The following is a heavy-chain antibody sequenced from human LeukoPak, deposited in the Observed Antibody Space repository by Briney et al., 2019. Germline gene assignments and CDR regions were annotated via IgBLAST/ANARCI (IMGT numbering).Heavy chain of an antibody. D-gene: IGHD6-19*01. Sequence: PGGSLRLSCVASGFTFSNAWMSWVRQAPGKGLEWVGRIRSKTDGGTTDYAAPVKGRFTISRDDSKNTLYLQMNSLKAEDTAVYYCSTAVAGPYYFDSWGQGTLVTVSS. V-gene: IGHV3-15*01. CDR3: STAVAGPYYFDS. CDR1: GFTFSNAW. CDR2: IRSKTDGGTT. J-gene: IGHJ4*02.